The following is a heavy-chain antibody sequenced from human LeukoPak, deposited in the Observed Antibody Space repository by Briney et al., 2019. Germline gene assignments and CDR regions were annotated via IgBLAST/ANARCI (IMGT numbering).Heavy chain of an antibody. CDR1: GLTFNNYA. J-gene: IGHJ4*02. CDR2: IGSSGGGT. D-gene: IGHD1-26*01. V-gene: IGHV3-23*01. Sequence: PGGSLRLSCEASGLTFNNYAMHWVRQSSGKGLEWVSGIGSSGGGTYYADSVKGRFTISRDTSKDTVYLQMDSLRAEDTAIYYCAKTGALLWTDYWGQGTLVTVSS. CDR3: AKTGALLWTDY.